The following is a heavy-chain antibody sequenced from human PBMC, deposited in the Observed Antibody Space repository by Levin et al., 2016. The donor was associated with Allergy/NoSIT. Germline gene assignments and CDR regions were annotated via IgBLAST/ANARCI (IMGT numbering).Heavy chain of an antibody. CDR2: IHHSGRA. Sequence: WIRQPPGKGLEWIASIHHSGRAYYSPSLKSRVTMSIDTSKNQFSVRLASVTAADTSDYYCARQVSEHYDNSGYLYYFDYWGQGSLVTVSS. V-gene: IGHV4-39*01. J-gene: IGHJ4*02. CDR3: ARQVSEHYDNSGYLYYFDY. D-gene: IGHD3-22*01.